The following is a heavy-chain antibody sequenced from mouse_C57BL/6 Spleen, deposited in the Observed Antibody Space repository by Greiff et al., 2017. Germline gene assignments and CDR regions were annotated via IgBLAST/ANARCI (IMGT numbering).Heavy chain of an antibody. CDR3: ARMGYGSSYAMDD. CDR2: FHPYNDDT. J-gene: IGHJ4*01. CDR1: GYTFTTYP. Sequence: QVQLKQSGAELVKPGASVTMSCKASGYTFTTYPIEWMKQNHGKSLEWIGNFHPYNDDTKYNEKFKGKATLTVEKSSSTVYLELSRLTSDDSAVYYGARMGYGSSYAMDDWGQGTSVTVSS. V-gene: IGHV1-47*01. D-gene: IGHD1-1*01.